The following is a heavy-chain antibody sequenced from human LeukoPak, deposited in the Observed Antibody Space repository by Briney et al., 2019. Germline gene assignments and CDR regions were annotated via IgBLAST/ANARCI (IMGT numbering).Heavy chain of an antibody. Sequence: GGSLRLSCAASGFTFSSSWMHWVRQSPEKGLVWVARINGDGSRTSFADSVKGRFTISRDNAKSTVYLQMNSLRAEDTAVYYCARPYYDFWSGYHTGAFDIWGQGTMVTVSS. D-gene: IGHD3-3*01. V-gene: IGHV3-74*01. CDR2: INGDGSRT. CDR1: GFTFSSSW. CDR3: ARPYYDFWSGYHTGAFDI. J-gene: IGHJ3*02.